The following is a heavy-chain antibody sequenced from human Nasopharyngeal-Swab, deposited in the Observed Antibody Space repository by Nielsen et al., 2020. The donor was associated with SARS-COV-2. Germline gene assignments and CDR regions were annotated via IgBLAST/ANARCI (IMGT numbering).Heavy chain of an antibody. D-gene: IGHD3-16*01. CDR1: GFTFSSYA. CDR2: ISGSGGST. Sequence: GESLKISCAASGFTFSSYAMSWVRQAPGKGLEWVSAISGSGGSTYYADSVKGRFTISRDNSKNTPYLQMNSLRADDTAVYYCAKEATLGGVGDYYYMDVWGKGTTVTVSS. J-gene: IGHJ6*03. CDR3: AKEATLGGVGDYYYMDV. V-gene: IGHV3-23*01.